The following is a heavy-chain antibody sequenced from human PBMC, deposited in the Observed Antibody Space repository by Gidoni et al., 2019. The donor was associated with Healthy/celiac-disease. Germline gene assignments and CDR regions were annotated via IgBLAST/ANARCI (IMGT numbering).Heavy chain of an antibody. Sequence: QVQLVQSGAEVKTPGSSVKVSCTASGGTFSSYAIRWVRQAPGQGLDWMGGIIPIFGTANNAQKFQGRVTINADESTSTAYMELSSLRAEDTAGYYCARDRGAPRRGGMDVWGQGTTVTVSS. CDR3: ARDRGAPRRGGMDV. CDR2: IIPIFGTA. V-gene: IGHV1-69*01. J-gene: IGHJ6*02. CDR1: GGTFSSYA. D-gene: IGHD1-26*01.